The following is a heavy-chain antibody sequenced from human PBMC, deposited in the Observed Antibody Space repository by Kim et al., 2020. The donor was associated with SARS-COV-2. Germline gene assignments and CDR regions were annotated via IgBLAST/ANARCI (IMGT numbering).Heavy chain of an antibody. CDR2: IIPIFGTA. Sequence: SVKVSCKASGGTFSSYAISWVRQAPGQGLEWMGGIIPIFGTANYAQKFQGRVTITADESTSTAYMELSSLRSEDTAVYYCARIRLFGYYYYYGMDVWGQGTTVTVSS. CDR3: ARIRLFGYYYYYGMDV. J-gene: IGHJ6*02. CDR1: GGTFSSYA. V-gene: IGHV1-69*13. D-gene: IGHD3-22*01.